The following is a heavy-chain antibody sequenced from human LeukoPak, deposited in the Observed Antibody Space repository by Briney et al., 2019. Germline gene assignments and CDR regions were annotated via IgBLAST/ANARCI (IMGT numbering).Heavy chain of an antibody. V-gene: IGHV3-48*01. CDR3: ARATSTSGPTFDY. D-gene: IGHD6-19*01. Sequence: QSGGSLRLSCAASGFTFSTYRMNWVRQAPGKGLEWLSYINTDSSNIYYTDSLKGRFTISRDNAKNSLYLQMNSLRGEDTAVYYCARATSTSGPTFDYWGQGTLVTVSS. CDR2: INTDSSNI. CDR1: GFTFSTYR. J-gene: IGHJ4*02.